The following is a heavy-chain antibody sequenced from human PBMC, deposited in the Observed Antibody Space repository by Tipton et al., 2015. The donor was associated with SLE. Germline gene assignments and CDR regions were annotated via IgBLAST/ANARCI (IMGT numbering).Heavy chain of an antibody. D-gene: IGHD2-8*02. CDR3: ARGLGTGDV. J-gene: IGHJ6*04. CDR2: IWYDGNNK. CDR1: GFTFSGYG. V-gene: IGHV3-33*01. Sequence: SGFTFSGYGMHWVRQAPGKGLEWVAVIWYDGNNKYYADSVKGRFTISRDNAKNSLYLQMNSLRAEDTAVYYCARGLGTGDVWGKGTTVTVSS.